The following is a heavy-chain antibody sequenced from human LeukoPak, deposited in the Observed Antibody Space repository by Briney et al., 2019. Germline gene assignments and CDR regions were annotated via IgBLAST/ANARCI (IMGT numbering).Heavy chain of an antibody. Sequence: GGSLRLSCAASGFTFSSYAMSWVRQAPGKGLEWVSAISGSGGSTYYADSVKGQFTISRDNSKNTLYLQMNSLRAEDTAVYYCATYYYDSSGYYPDAFDIWGQGTMVTVSS. D-gene: IGHD3-22*01. V-gene: IGHV3-23*01. CDR2: ISGSGGST. J-gene: IGHJ3*02. CDR3: ATYYYDSSGYYPDAFDI. CDR1: GFTFSSYA.